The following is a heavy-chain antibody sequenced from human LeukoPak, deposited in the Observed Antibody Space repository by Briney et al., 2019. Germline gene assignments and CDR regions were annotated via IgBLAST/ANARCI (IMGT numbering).Heavy chain of an antibody. J-gene: IGHJ4*02. CDR1: GLTFSTYW. CDR3: ARERDSSGYPDY. D-gene: IGHD3-22*01. CDR2: IYSDGSTT. Sequence: PGGSPRLSCAASGLTFSTYWMHWVRQAPGKGLSWVSRIYSDGSTTRYADSVKGRFPISRDNAKNTLYLQMNSLRAEDTAVYYCARERDSSGYPDYWGQGTLVTVSS. V-gene: IGHV3-74*01.